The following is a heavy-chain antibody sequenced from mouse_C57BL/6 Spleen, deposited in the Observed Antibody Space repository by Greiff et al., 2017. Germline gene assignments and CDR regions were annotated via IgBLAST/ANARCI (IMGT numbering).Heavy chain of an antibody. CDR2: IYPGSGNT. CDR3: ARGGGYY. Sequence: QVQLQQSGAELVRPGASVKLSCKASGYTFTDYYINWVKQRPGQGLEWIARIYPGSGNTSYNEKFKGKATLTAEKSSSTAYMQLSSLTSEYSAVYFCARGGGYYWGQGTTLTVSS. CDR1: GYTFTDYY. V-gene: IGHV1-76*01. J-gene: IGHJ2*01.